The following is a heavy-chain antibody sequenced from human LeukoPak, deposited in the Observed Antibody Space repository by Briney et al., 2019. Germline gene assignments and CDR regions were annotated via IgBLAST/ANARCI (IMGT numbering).Heavy chain of an antibody. V-gene: IGHV1-2*02. CDR3: ARDPSTAIRGYSGYDRGGWFDP. CDR2: INPNSGGT. Sequence: ASVKVSCKAAGYTXTGYYMHWVRQAPGQGLEWMGWINPNSGGTNYAQKFQGRVTMTRDTSISTAYMELSRLRSDDTAVYYCARDPSTAIRGYSGYDRGGWFDPWGQGTPVTVSS. D-gene: IGHD5-12*01. J-gene: IGHJ5*02. CDR1: GYTXTGYY.